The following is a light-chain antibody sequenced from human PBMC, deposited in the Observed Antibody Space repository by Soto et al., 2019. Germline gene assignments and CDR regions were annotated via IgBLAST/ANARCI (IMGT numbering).Light chain of an antibody. CDR1: QAINKY. J-gene: IGKJ1*01. CDR3: QQSYTTPGT. CDR2: GAS. V-gene: IGKV1-39*01. Sequence: DIQMTQSPSSLPASVGDSVTITCRASQAINKYLNWYQHKAGQAPKLLIYGASSLHKGVPARFRGSGAGTVFTLTISSLQPEDFATYYCQQSYTTPGTFGRGTTVAIK.